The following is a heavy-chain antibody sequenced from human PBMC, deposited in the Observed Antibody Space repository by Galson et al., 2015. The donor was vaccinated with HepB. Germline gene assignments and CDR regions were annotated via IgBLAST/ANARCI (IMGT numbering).Heavy chain of an antibody. CDR3: TRLPPPADYYDYGMDV. Sequence: ETLSLTCGVSGASISGTSNWWAWVRQAPGKGLEWIGEIHYSGTTMYNPSLKSRLLISLDISKNQISLKVNFVTAADTAVYYCTRLPPPADYYDYGMDVWGRGTTVTVSS. V-gene: IGHV4-4*02. CDR2: IHYSGTT. J-gene: IGHJ6*02. D-gene: IGHD2-15*01. CDR1: GASISGTSNW.